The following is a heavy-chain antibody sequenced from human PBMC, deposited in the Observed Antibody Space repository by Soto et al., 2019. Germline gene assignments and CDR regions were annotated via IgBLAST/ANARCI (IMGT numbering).Heavy chain of an antibody. Sequence: QVQLVQSGAEVKKPGSSVKVSCKASGGTFSSYAISWVRQAPGQGIEWMGGIIPIFGTANYTQKFQGRDTITADECTSTAYTELSSLRSEDTAVYYCASPGHSDYYYGMDVWGQGTTVTVSS. CDR1: GGTFSSYA. V-gene: IGHV1-69*01. J-gene: IGHJ6*02. CDR3: ASPGHSDYYYGMDV. D-gene: IGHD2-15*01. CDR2: IIPIFGTA.